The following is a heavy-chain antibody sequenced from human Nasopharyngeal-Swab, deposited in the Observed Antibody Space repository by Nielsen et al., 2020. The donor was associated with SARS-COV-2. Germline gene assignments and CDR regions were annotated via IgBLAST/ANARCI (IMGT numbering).Heavy chain of an antibody. V-gene: IGHV4-30-4*01. D-gene: IGHD6-6*01. Sequence: SETLSLTCTVSGGSISSGDYYWSWIRQPPGKGLEWIGYIYYSGSTYYNPSLKSRVTISVDRSRNQFSLRLSSLTAADTAVYYCAREKSNYFDFWGQGTLVTVSS. J-gene: IGHJ4*02. CDR2: IYYSGST. CDR1: GGSISSGDYY. CDR3: AREKSNYFDF.